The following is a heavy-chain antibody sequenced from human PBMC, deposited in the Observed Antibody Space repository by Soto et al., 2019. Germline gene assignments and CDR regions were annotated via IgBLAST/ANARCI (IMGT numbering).Heavy chain of an antibody. CDR2: IGAGDGKT. V-gene: IGHV1-3*01. CDR3: VRDYASDSGGHLDF. Sequence: QVQLVQSGTEVKKPGASVKVSCKASGYSFTHYVIHWVRQAPGQRLEWMGWIGAGDGKTYYSQNFQGRVTITKDTSASNAYMELSSLISEETAVYYCVRDYASDSGGHLDFWGQGTLVTVSS. J-gene: IGHJ4*02. D-gene: IGHD3-22*01. CDR1: GYSFTHYV.